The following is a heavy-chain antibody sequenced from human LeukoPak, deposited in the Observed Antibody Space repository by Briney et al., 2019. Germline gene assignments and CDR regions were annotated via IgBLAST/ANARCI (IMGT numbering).Heavy chain of an antibody. CDR1: GFTFSSYG. CDR3: AKDLIVVVPAAPSYHYYYYYGMDV. D-gene: IGHD2-2*01. CDR2: IWYDESDE. Sequence: GGSLRLSCAASGFTFSSYGMRWVRQAPGKGLEWVAVIWYDESDEHYADSVKGRFTISRDNSKNTLYLQMNSLRAEDTAVYYCAKDLIVVVPAAPSYHYYYYYGMDVWGQGTTVTVSS. J-gene: IGHJ6*02. V-gene: IGHV3-30*02.